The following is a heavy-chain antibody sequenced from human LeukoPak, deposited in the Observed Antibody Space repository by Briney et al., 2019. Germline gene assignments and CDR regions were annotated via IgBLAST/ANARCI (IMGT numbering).Heavy chain of an antibody. Sequence: GGSLRLSCAASGFTFSDYSMNWVRQAPGRGLEWVSSFSSGSSYIYYAVSVKGRLTISRDNAKTSLYLQMNTLKVDDSAVYYCTRRGDRSGYSSDIRLDAFDICGQGTNVTVSS. D-gene: IGHD3-22*01. J-gene: IGHJ3*02. CDR1: GFTFSDYS. CDR3: TRRGDRSGYSSDIRLDAFDI. V-gene: IGHV3-21*01. CDR2: FSSGSSYI.